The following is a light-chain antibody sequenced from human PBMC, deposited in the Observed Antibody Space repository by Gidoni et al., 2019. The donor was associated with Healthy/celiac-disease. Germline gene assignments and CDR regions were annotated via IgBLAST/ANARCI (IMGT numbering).Light chain of an antibody. CDR2: QDS. CDR3: QAWDSSIVV. J-gene: IGLJ2*01. CDR1: KLGDKY. V-gene: IGLV3-1*01. Sequence: SYELTQQPSVSVSPGQTASITCSGDKLGDKYACWYQQKPGQSPVLVIYQDSKRPSGLPERFSGSNSGNTATLTISGTQAMDEADYYCQAWDSSIVVFGGGTKLTVL.